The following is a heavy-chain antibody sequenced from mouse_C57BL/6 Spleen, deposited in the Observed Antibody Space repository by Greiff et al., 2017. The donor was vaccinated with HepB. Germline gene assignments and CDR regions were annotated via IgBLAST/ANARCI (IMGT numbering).Heavy chain of an antibody. CDR1: GYTFTGYW. Sequence: VQLQQSGAELMKPGASVKLSCKATGYTFTGYWIEWVKQRPGHGLEWIGEILPGSGSTNYNEKFKGKATFTADTSSNTAYMQLSSLTTEDSAIYYCAREGDYYGSSPAWFAYWGQGTLVTVSA. D-gene: IGHD1-1*01. J-gene: IGHJ3*01. CDR2: ILPGSGST. CDR3: AREGDYYGSSPAWFAY. V-gene: IGHV1-9*01.